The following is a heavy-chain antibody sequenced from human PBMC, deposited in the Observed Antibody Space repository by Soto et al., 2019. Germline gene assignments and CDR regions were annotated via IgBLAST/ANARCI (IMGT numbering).Heavy chain of an antibody. J-gene: IGHJ6*02. D-gene: IGHD5-12*01. Sequence: QVQLVQSGAEVKKPGSSVKVSCKASGGTFSSYAISWVRQAPGQGLEWMGGIIPIFGTANYAQKVQGRVRITADKSTSTAYVELSSLRSEDTAVYYCAWRSGYSGYDLGYGMDVWGQGTTVTVSS. CDR1: GGTFSSYA. CDR2: IIPIFGTA. CDR3: AWRSGYSGYDLGYGMDV. V-gene: IGHV1-69*06.